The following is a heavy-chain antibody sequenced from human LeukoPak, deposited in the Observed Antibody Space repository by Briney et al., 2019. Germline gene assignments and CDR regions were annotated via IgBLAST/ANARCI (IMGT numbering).Heavy chain of an antibody. CDR1: GYTFTSYG. J-gene: IGHJ4*02. CDR2: INPDSGGS. V-gene: IGHV1-2*02. D-gene: IGHD3-22*01. CDR3: AKNPKYYDSSGYLLFAFDY. Sequence: ASVKVSCKASGYTFTSYGISWVRQAPGQGLEWMGWINPDSGGSKYAQNFEGRVTMTRDTSISTAYMELSRLRSDDTAVYFCAKNPKYYDSSGYLLFAFDYWGQGTQVTVSS.